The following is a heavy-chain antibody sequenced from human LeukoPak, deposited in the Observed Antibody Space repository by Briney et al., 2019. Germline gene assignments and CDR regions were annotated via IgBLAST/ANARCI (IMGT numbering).Heavy chain of an antibody. D-gene: IGHD4-17*01. V-gene: IGHV1-69*04. CDR1: GGTFSSYA. Sequence: SVKVSCKASGGTFSSYAISWVRQAPGQGLEWMGRIIPILGIANYAKKFQGRVTITADKSTITTYMELSSLRSEDTAVYYCAREVFSNGPTHYGAGMDVWGQGTTVTVSS. CDR3: AREVFSNGPTHYGAGMDV. CDR2: IIPILGIA. J-gene: IGHJ6*02.